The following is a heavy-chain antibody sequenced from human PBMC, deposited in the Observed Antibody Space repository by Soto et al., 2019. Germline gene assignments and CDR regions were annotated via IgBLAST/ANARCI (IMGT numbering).Heavy chain of an antibody. V-gene: IGHV4-31*03. Sequence: QVQLQESGPGLVKPSQTLSLTCTVSGGSIKNSGYYWSWIRQHPEKGLEWIGYISYSGSTVYAPTPKSRVTMAVDTSKNQFSLNLTSVTSAATAVYYCGRDAVTNRYFYYYGMDIWGRGPTVTVS. CDR3: GRDAVTNRYFYYYGMDI. J-gene: IGHJ6*02. CDR1: GGSIKNSGYY. CDR2: ISYSGST. D-gene: IGHD4-4*01.